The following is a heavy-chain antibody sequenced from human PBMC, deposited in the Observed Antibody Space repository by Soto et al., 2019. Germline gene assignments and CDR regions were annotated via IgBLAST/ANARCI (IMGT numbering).Heavy chain of an antibody. CDR1: GFTFGYYA. Sequence: GGSLRLSCTTSGFTFGYYAMSWSRQAPGKGLEWVGVIRSKAYGVTTDYAASVKGRFTISRDDSKSIAYLQMNSLKSEDTGVYYCTKYTYTSRYAYYGMDVWGHGTTVTVSS. V-gene: IGHV3-49*03. CDR3: TKYTYTSRYAYYGMDV. D-gene: IGHD6-13*01. J-gene: IGHJ6*02. CDR2: IRSKAYGVTT.